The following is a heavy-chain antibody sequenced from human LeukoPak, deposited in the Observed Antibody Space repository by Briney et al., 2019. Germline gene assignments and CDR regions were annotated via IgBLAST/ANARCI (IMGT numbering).Heavy chain of an antibody. D-gene: IGHD6-13*01. CDR2: IFYSGNT. V-gene: IGHV4-59*01. CDR1: GGSISSYS. CDR3: AREGWGSSDHSYYYYMDV. Sequence: SETLSLTCTVSGGSISSYSWNWIRQPPGKGLEWIGYIFYSGNTNYSPSLKSRVTLSVDTSKNQFSLKLSSVTAADTAVYYCAREGWGSSDHSYYYYMDVWGKGTTVTVSS. J-gene: IGHJ6*03.